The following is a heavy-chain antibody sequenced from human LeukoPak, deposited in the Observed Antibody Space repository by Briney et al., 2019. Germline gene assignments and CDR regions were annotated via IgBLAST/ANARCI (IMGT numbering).Heavy chain of an antibody. Sequence: GGSLRLFCAASGYTFSSYWMHWVRQTPGKGLMWVSRIESDGSTIYADSVKGRVTISRDNSRNTVSLQLSNLRTEDTALYYCAKTSLSDSSGHYYYMDVWGKGTTVTVSS. J-gene: IGHJ6*03. CDR2: IESDGST. D-gene: IGHD3-3*01. V-gene: IGHV3-74*01. CDR3: AKTSLSDSSGHYYYMDV. CDR1: GYTFSSYW.